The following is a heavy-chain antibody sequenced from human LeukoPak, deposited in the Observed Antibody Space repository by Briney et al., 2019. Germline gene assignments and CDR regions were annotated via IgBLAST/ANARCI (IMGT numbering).Heavy chain of an antibody. CDR1: GFTFSSYS. CDR2: ISSSSSYI. J-gene: IGHJ4*02. Sequence: GGSLRLSCAASGFTFSSYSMNWVRQAPGKGLEWVSSISSSSSYIYYADSVKGRFTISRDNAKNSLYLQMNSLRAEDTAVYYCARDPTIRFLELLVSATFDYWGQGTLVTVSS. CDR3: ARDPTIRFLELLVSATFDY. V-gene: IGHV3-21*01. D-gene: IGHD3-3*01.